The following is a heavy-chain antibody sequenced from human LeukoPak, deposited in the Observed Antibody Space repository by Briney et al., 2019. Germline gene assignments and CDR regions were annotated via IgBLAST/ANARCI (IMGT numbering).Heavy chain of an antibody. CDR2: IWYDGSNK. Sequence: GGSLRLSCAASGFTFSSYGMHWVRQASGKGLEWVAVIWYDGSNKYYADSVKGRFTISRDNSKNTLYLQMNSLRAEDTAVYYCARDHSSGYTGLYYYYGMDVWGQGTTVTVSS. J-gene: IGHJ6*02. CDR1: GFTFSSYG. V-gene: IGHV3-33*01. CDR3: ARDHSSGYTGLYYYYGMDV. D-gene: IGHD3-22*01.